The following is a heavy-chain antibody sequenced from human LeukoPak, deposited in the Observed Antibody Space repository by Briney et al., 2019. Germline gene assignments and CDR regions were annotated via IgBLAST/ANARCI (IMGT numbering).Heavy chain of an antibody. J-gene: IGHJ5*02. V-gene: IGHV1-69*05. CDR3: ARIVGANVRWFDP. CDR2: IIPIFGTA. D-gene: IGHD1-26*01. CDR1: GGTFSSYA. Sequence: SVKVSCKASGGTFSSYAISWVRQAPGQGLEWMGGIIPIFGTANYAQKFQGRVTITRDTSANAAYMELSSLRSEDTAVYYCARIVGANVRWFDPWGQGTLVTVSS.